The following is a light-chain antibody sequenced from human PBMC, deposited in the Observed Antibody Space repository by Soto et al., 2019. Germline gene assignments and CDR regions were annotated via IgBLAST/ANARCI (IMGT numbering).Light chain of an antibody. CDR3: QQYNTWPRT. CDR2: AAS. J-gene: IGKJ1*01. Sequence: EIVMTQSPATLSVSPGERATLSCRASQSIASNLAWYRQRPGQAPRLVMYAASTRATGVPARFNGSECGTEFTLTISSRQSEDFAVYYCQQYNTWPRTFGQGTKVEIK. CDR1: QSIASN. V-gene: IGKV3-15*01.